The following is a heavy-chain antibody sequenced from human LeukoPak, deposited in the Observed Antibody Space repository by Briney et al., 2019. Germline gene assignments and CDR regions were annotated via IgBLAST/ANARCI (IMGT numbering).Heavy chain of an antibody. J-gene: IGHJ4*02. V-gene: IGHV4-59*08. CDR3: TTSPSLYRFDY. CDR1: GGSIGSYY. D-gene: IGHD2-2*01. Sequence: SETLSLTCTVSGGSIGSYYWSWIRQPPGKGLEWIGHMSYSGSTNYNPSLKSRVTISVDTSKNQFSLNLSSVTAADTALYYCTTSPSLYRFDYWGQGTLVTVSS. CDR2: MSYSGST.